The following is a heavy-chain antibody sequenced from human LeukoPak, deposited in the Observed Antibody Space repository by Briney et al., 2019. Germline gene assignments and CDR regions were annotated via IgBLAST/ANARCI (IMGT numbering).Heavy chain of an antibody. CDR3: ARTYSKYFSRSEFDY. CDR2: ISAYNGNT. CDR1: GYTFSQFG. J-gene: IGHJ4*02. Sequence: AAVRLSCKASGYTFSQFGITWVRQAPGQGLEWMGRISAYNGNTNYAQILQGRVTMTTDTSTSSAYMELRSLRSDDTAVYYCARTYSKYFSRSEFDYWGQGTL. V-gene: IGHV1-18*01. D-gene: IGHD6-13*01.